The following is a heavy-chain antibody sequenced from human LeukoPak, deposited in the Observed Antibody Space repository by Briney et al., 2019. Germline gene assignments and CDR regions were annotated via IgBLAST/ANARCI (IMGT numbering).Heavy chain of an antibody. V-gene: IGHV3-21*01. CDR1: GFTFSSYS. CDR2: ISSSSSYI. Sequence: GGSLRLSCAASGFTFSSYSMNWVRQAPGKGLEWVSSISSSSSYIYYEDSVKGRFTISRDNAKNSLYLQMNSLRAEDTAVYFCARDFPMIVVVNAFDIWGQGTMVTVSS. J-gene: IGHJ3*02. CDR3: ARDFPMIVVVNAFDI. D-gene: IGHD3-22*01.